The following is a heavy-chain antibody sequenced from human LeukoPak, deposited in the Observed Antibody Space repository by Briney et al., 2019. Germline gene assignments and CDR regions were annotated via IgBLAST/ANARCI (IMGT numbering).Heavy chain of an antibody. CDR3: ARTSMVRGVNRP. J-gene: IGHJ4*02. CDR2: IYHSGST. V-gene: IGHV4-30-2*01. Sequence: SRTLSLTCAVSGGSISSGGYSWSWIRQPPGKGLEWIGYIYHSGSTYYNPSLKSRVTISVDRSKNQFSLKLSSVTAADTAVYYCARTSMVRGVNRPWGQGTLVTVSS. D-gene: IGHD3-10*01. CDR1: GGSISSGGYS.